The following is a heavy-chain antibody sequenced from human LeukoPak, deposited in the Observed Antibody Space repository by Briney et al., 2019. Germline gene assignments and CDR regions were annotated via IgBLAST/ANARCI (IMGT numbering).Heavy chain of an antibody. CDR3: ARGRYFPSNWFDP. V-gene: IGHV4-61*02. CDR2: IYPSGST. Sequence: SQTLSLTCTVSGGSTSTDNYYWSWIRQPAGKGLEWIGRIYPSGSTNYNPSLKSRVTISVDTSKNQFSLKLNSVTAADTAVYYCARGRYFPSNWFDPWGQGTLVTVSS. J-gene: IGHJ5*02. CDR1: GGSTSTDNYY. D-gene: IGHD3-9*01.